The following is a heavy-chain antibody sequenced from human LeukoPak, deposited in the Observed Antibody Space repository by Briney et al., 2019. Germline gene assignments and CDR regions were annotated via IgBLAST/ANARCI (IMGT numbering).Heavy chain of an antibody. D-gene: IGHD3-9*01. CDR3: AGRRGALTF. V-gene: IGHV3-11*01. J-gene: IGHJ4*02. CDR1: GFNFSDSY. CDR2: ISNSGSSI. Sequence: GGSLRLSCAASGFNFSDSYMSWIRQTPEKGLEWIPYISNSGSSIYYADSVKGRFTMSRDNANNSVYLQMDSLRGDDTAGYFCAGRRGALTFWGRGT.